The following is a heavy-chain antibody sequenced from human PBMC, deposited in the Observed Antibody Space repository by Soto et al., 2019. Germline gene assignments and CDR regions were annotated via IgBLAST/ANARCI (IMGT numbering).Heavy chain of an antibody. D-gene: IGHD3-22*01. V-gene: IGHV3-33*01. CDR2: IWYAGSNK. Sequence: QVQLVESGGGVVQPGRSLRLSCAASGFTFSSYGMHWVRQAPGKGLEWVAVIWYAGSNKYYADSVKGRFTITRDNSKNTLYLQMNSLRAEDTAVYYCARAGYYYDSSGYYLAMGPLDYWGQGTLVTVSS. CDR1: GFTFSSYG. J-gene: IGHJ4*02. CDR3: ARAGYYYDSSGYYLAMGPLDY.